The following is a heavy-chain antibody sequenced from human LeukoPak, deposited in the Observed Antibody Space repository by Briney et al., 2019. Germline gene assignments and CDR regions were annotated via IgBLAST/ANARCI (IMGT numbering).Heavy chain of an antibody. J-gene: IGHJ4*02. CDR1: GFTFSDYW. CDR3: ARINREPGYSSDY. Sequence: GGSLRLSCAASGFTFSDYWMHWVRHAPGKGLVWVSRISDDGSSTNYADSVKGRFTISRANAKNTLYLQMNSLRAEDTAVYYCARINREPGYSSDYWGQGTLVTVSS. CDR2: ISDDGSST. D-gene: IGHD5-18*01. V-gene: IGHV3-74*01.